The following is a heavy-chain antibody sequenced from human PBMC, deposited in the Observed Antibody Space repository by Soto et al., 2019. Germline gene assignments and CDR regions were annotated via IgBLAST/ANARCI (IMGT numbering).Heavy chain of an antibody. J-gene: IGHJ6*02. CDR3: AKALDYDFWSGYYLYYYYGMDV. Sequence: GGSLRLSCAASGFTFSSCAMSWVRQAPGKGLEWVSAISGSGGSTYYADSVKGRFTISRDNSKNTLYLQMNSLRAEDTAVYYCAKALDYDFWSGYYLYYYYGMDVWGQGTTVTVSS. V-gene: IGHV3-23*01. D-gene: IGHD3-3*01. CDR2: ISGSGGST. CDR1: GFTFSSCA.